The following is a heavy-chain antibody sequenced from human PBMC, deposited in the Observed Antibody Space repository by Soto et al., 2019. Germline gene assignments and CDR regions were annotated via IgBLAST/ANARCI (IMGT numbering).Heavy chain of an antibody. V-gene: IGHV4-59*01. CDR1: GVTIGTYY. CDR3: VREAYLGSGHAIDH. CDR2: NYHSGTT. Sequence: PSETLSLTCAVSGVTIGTYYWSWIRQPPGKGLEWIGYNYHSGTTNYNPSLKSRVTISVDTSKNQFSLRLTSVTAADTAIYYCVREAYLGSGHAIDHWGQAPLVTVS. J-gene: IGHJ4*02. D-gene: IGHD2-2*02.